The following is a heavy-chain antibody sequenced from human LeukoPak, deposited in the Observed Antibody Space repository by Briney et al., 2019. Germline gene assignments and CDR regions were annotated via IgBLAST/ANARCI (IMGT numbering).Heavy chain of an antibody. CDR3: ACLYGDYYYYYMDV. Sequence: PSETLSLTCTVSGGSISSSSYYWGWIRQPPGEGLEWIGSIYYSGSTYYNPSLKSRVTISVDTSKNQFSLKLSSVTAADTAVYYCACLYGDYYYYYMDVWGKGTTVTVSS. J-gene: IGHJ6*03. V-gene: IGHV4-39*07. D-gene: IGHD4-17*01. CDR2: IYYSGST. CDR1: GGSISSSSYY.